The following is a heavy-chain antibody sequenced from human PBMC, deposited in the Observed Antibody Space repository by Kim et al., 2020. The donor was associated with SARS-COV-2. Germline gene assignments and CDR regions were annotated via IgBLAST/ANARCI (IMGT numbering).Heavy chain of an antibody. CDR3: ARDSGSYLDY. CDR2: ISYDGSNK. J-gene: IGHJ4*02. Sequence: GGSLRLSCAASGFTFSSYAMHWVRQAPGKGLEWVALISYDGSNKYYADSVKGRFTISRDNSKNTLYLQMNSLRAEDTAVYYCARDSGSYLDYWGQGTLVTVSS. CDR1: GFTFSSYA. D-gene: IGHD1-26*01. V-gene: IGHV3-30-3*01.